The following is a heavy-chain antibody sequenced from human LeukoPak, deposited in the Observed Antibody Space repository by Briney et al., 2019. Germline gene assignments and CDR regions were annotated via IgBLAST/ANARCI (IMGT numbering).Heavy chain of an antibody. V-gene: IGHV4-59*11. J-gene: IGHJ4*02. CDR1: GDSISSHY. D-gene: IGHD6-13*01. CDR3: ARTRSSTWYLFDY. CDR2: MYYSGST. Sequence: PSETLSLTCTVPGDSISSHYWSWIRQPPGKGLEWIGYMYYSGSTDYNPSLKSRVTMSIDTSKNQFSLKLSSVTAADTAVYYCARTRSSTWYLFDYWGQGTLVTVSS.